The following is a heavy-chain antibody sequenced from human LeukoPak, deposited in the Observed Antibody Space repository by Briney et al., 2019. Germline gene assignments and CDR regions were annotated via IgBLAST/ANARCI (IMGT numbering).Heavy chain of an antibody. D-gene: IGHD3-10*01. CDR1: GGTFSSYA. Sequence: GASVKVSCKASGGTFSSYAISWVRQAPGQGLEWMGGIIAIFGTANYAQKFQGRVTITTDESTSTAYMELSSLRSEDTAVYYCARESKYGSGSYYFDYWGQGTLVTVSS. V-gene: IGHV1-69*05. CDR3: ARESKYGSGSYYFDY. CDR2: IIAIFGTA. J-gene: IGHJ4*02.